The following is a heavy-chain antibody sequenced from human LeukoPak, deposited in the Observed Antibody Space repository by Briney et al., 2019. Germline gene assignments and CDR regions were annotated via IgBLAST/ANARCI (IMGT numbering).Heavy chain of an antibody. CDR1: GYGFTTYW. Sequence: GESLKISCKIGGYGFTTYWIGWVRLMSGEGLEWMGIIYPGDSETRYSPSFQGQVTMSVDKSISTAYLQWSSLKPSDTAMYYCARLSGRDFDFWGQGTLVTVSS. V-gene: IGHV5-51*01. J-gene: IGHJ4*02. CDR3: ARLSGRDFDF. D-gene: IGHD1-26*01. CDR2: IYPGDSET.